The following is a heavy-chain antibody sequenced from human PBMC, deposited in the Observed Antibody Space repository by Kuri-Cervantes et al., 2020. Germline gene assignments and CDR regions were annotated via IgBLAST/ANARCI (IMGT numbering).Heavy chain of an antibody. CDR3: ASLGVRNAFDI. Sequence: GESLKISCAASGFTFSSYSMNWVRQAPGKGLEWVSSISSSSSYIYYADSVKGRFTISRDNAKNSLYLQMNSLRAEDTAVYYCASLGVRNAFDIWGQGTMVTVSS. CDR1: GFTFSSYS. J-gene: IGHJ3*02. D-gene: IGHD3-16*01. CDR2: ISSSSSYI. V-gene: IGHV3-21*01.